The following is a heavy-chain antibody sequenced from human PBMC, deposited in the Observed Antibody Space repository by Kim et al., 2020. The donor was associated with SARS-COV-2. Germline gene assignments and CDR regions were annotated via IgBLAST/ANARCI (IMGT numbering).Heavy chain of an antibody. J-gene: IGHJ1*01. CDR1: GFTFSFYA. D-gene: IGHD1-26*01. CDR2: ISGSGGST. V-gene: IGHV3-23*01. CDR3: ATDRRSDTAAYFDH. Sequence: GGSLRLSCAASGFTFSFYAMAWVRQAPGKGLEWVSLISGSGGSTYYADSVKGRFTISRDNSKNTLTLQMNSLSAEDTAIYYCATDRRSDTAAYFDHRGQGLLATASA.